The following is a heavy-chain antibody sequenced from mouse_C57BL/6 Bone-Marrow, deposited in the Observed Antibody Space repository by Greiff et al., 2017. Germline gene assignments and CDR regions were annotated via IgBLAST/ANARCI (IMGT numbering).Heavy chain of an antibody. CDR2: IYPGDGDT. D-gene: IGHD2-14*01. J-gene: IGHJ1*03. CDR1: GYAFSSSW. V-gene: IGHV1-82*01. Sequence: VQLQQSGPELVKPGASVKISCKASGYAFSSSWMNWVKQRPGKGLEWIGRIYPGDGDTNYNGKFKGKATLTADKSSSTAYMQLSSLTSEDSAVYFCAREYDDGDWYFDVWGTGTTVTVSS. CDR3: AREYDDGDWYFDV.